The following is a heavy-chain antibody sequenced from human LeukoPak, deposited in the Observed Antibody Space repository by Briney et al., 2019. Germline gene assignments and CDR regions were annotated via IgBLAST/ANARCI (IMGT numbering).Heavy chain of an antibody. V-gene: IGHV3-23*01. CDR3: AKDDIAVAGNWFDP. CDR2: ISAGGGST. Sequence: GGSLRLSCAASGFTFNNYAMTWVRQAPGKGLEWVSAISAGGGSTYYADSVKGRFTISRDNSKNTLYLQMNSLRAEDTAVYYCAKDDIAVAGNWFDPWGQGTLVTVSS. D-gene: IGHD6-19*01. J-gene: IGHJ5*02. CDR1: GFTFNNYA.